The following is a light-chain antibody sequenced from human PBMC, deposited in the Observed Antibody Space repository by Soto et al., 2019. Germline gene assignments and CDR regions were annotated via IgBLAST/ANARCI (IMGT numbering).Light chain of an antibody. CDR3: QQYGNSPST. Sequence: VLTQSPGTLSLSPGEGATLSCRASQRVASDLAWYLQKPGQPPRLLIYDASIRATGIPDRISGSGSERDFTLTISRLEPEDAAVYYCQQYGNSPSTFGQGTKVDIK. J-gene: IGKJ1*01. CDR2: DAS. CDR1: QRVASD. V-gene: IGKV3-20*01.